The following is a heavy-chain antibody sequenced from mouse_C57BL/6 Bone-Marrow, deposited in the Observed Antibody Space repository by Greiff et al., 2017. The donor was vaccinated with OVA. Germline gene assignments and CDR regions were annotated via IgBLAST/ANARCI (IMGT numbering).Heavy chain of an antibody. CDR1: GFSLTSYA. CDR3: ASRGRRNLYYAMDY. D-gene: IGHD1-2*01. J-gene: IGHJ4*01. CDR2: IWTGGGT. Sequence: VQLVESGPGLVAPSQSLSITCTVSGFSLTSYAISWVRQPPGKGLEWLGVIWTGGGTNYNSALKSRLSISKDNSKSQVFLKMNSLQTDDTARYYCASRGRRNLYYAMDYWGQGTSVTVSS. V-gene: IGHV2-9-1*01.